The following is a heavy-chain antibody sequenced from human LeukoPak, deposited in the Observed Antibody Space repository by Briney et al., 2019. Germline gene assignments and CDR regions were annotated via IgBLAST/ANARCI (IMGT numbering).Heavy chain of an antibody. Sequence: GGSLRLSCAASGFTLSSYTMYWVRQTPGRGLVWVARFTSDGNSMTYADFVKGRFTVSRDIAKDTLYLQMNSLRAEDTAVYYCARAQVGTPTDCWGQGTLVNVSS. CDR3: ARAQVGTPTDC. J-gene: IGHJ4*02. CDR2: FTSDGNSM. CDR1: GFTLSSYT. V-gene: IGHV3-74*01. D-gene: IGHD1-26*01.